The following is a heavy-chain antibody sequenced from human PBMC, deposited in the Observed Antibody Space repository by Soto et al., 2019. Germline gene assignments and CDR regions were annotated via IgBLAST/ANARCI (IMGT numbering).Heavy chain of an antibody. D-gene: IGHD4-17*01. J-gene: IGHJ6*03. CDR3: ASRNGDGDYAYYNYYYMDV. CDR1: GFTFSNYA. Sequence: EVQLLESGGGLIQPGGSLRLSCAASGFTFSNYAMNWVRQAPGKGLEWVSVISGSGSSTYYADSVKGRFTIARDNSKNTLYLQMSRLRAEDTAVYYCASRNGDGDYAYYNYYYMDVWGKGTTVTVSS. V-gene: IGHV3-23*01. CDR2: ISGSGSST.